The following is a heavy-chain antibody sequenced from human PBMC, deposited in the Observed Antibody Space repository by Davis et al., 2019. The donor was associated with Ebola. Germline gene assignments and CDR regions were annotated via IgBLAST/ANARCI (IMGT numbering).Heavy chain of an antibody. V-gene: IGHV4-59*01. CDR2: IYYSGST. Sequence: PGGSLRLSCTVSGGSISSYYWSWIRQPPGKGLEWIGYIYYSGSTNYNPSLKSRVTISVDTSKNQFSLKLSSVTAADTAVYYCARGKRNYYDSSGYSVSDYWGQGTLVTVSS. D-gene: IGHD3-22*01. CDR1: GGSISSYY. CDR3: ARGKRNYYDSSGYSVSDY. J-gene: IGHJ4*02.